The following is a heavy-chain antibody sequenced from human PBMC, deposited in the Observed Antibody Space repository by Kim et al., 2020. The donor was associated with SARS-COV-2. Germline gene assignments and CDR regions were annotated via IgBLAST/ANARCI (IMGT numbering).Heavy chain of an antibody. D-gene: IGHD6-6*01. V-gene: IGHV3-23*01. Sequence: SVKGRFTISRDNSKNTLYLQMNSLRAEDTAVYYCAKGRIAARPGTCYFDYWGQGTLVTVSS. J-gene: IGHJ4*02. CDR3: AKGRIAARPGTCYFDY.